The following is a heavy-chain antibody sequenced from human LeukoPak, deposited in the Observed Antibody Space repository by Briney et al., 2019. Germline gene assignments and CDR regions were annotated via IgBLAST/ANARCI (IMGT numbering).Heavy chain of an antibody. CDR1: GRTFRRYA. V-gene: IGHV1-69*05. CDR3: ARATKQPSVTFCAVVIRPDHNSFDP. D-gene: IGHD3-3*01. CDR2: IIPIFRTA. J-gene: IGHJ5*02. Sequence: SSLKLSCKAPGRTFRRYAISRVRHAPEQWLESRGGIIPIFRTAHYAQKFQGRVTITTDESTSTAYMELSSLRSGDTAVYYCARATKQPSVTFCAVVIRPDHNSFDPWGQGTLVTVSS.